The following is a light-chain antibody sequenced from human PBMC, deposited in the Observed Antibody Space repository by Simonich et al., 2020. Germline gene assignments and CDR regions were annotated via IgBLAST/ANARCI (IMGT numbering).Light chain of an antibody. CDR2: DVS. Sequence: QSALTQPVSVSGSPGQSITISCTGTSSDVGGYNYVSWYQQHPGKAPKLMFYDVSKRPAGVSNRFSGSKSGNTASLTISGLQAEDEADYYCSSYTSSSTYVFGTGTKVTVL. J-gene: IGLJ1*01. V-gene: IGLV2-14*01. CDR3: SSYTSSSTYV. CDR1: SSDVGGYNY.